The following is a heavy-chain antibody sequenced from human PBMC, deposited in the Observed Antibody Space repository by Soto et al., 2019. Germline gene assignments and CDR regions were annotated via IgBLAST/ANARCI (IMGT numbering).Heavy chain of an antibody. CDR3: ARDFYPLAYYSDD. CDR1: GYTFHNHG. J-gene: IGHJ4*02. V-gene: IGHV1-18*04. Sequence: GSSVKVSCKASGYTFHNHGISWVRQAPGQGLEWLGWISGLDGKTKYAQRLQGRVTMTADTSTSTAYMKWRSLRSDDTAVYYCARDFYPLAYYSDDWGQGTLVTVS. CDR2: ISGLDGKT.